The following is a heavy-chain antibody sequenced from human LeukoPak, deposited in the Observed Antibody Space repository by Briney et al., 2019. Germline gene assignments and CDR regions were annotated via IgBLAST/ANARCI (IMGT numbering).Heavy chain of an antibody. CDR1: GFTFSSYS. D-gene: IGHD3-10*01. J-gene: IGHJ3*02. CDR2: ISSSSSTI. CDR3: ARDRSYGDAFDI. V-gene: IGHV3-48*01. Sequence: GGSLRLSCAASGFTFSSYSMNWVRQAPGKGLEWVSYISSSSSTIYYADSVKGRFTISRDNSKNTLYLQMNSLRAEDTAVYYCARDRSYGDAFDIWGQGTMVTVSS.